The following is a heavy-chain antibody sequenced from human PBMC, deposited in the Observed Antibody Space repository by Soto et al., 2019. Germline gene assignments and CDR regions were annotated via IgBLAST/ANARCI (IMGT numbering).Heavy chain of an antibody. CDR3: MIAARPPNYYYYGMDV. Sequence: PGGSLRLSCAASGFTFSSYWMHWVRQAPGKGLVWVSRINSDGSSTSYADSVKGRSTISRDNAKNTLYLQMNSLRAEDTAVYYCMIAARPPNYYYYGMDVWGQGTTVTVSS. CDR1: GFTFSSYW. CDR2: INSDGSST. J-gene: IGHJ6*02. V-gene: IGHV3-74*01. D-gene: IGHD6-6*01.